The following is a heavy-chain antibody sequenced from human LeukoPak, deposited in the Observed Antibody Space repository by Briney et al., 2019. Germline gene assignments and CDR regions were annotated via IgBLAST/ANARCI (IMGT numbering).Heavy chain of an antibody. J-gene: IGHJ4*02. CDR3: TKDWGVFGVAYRLDH. Sequence: GGSLRLSCAASGFPFRSYGMHWVRQAPGKGLEWVAYIRYDGINEYYADSVKGRFTISRDISKRTLYLQMNSLRAEDTAVYYCTKDWGVFGVAYRLDHWGQGTLVTVSS. CDR1: GFPFRSYG. V-gene: IGHV3-30*02. CDR2: IRYDGINE. D-gene: IGHD3-3*01.